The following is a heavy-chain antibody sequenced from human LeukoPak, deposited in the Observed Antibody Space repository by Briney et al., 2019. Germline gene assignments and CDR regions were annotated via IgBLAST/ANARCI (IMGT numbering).Heavy chain of an antibody. CDR2: ISGSGGST. Sequence: GGTLRLSCAASGFTLSSYAMSWVRQAPGKGLEWVSAISGSGGSTYYADSVKGRFTISRDNSKNTLYLQMNSLRAEDTAVYYCAKVPSMVRGVIIGYWGQGTLVTVSS. CDR3: AKVPSMVRGVIIGY. CDR1: GFTLSSYA. D-gene: IGHD3-10*01. J-gene: IGHJ4*02. V-gene: IGHV3-23*01.